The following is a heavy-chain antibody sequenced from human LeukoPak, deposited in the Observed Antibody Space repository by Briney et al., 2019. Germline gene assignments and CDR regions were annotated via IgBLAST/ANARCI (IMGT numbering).Heavy chain of an antibody. D-gene: IGHD5-18*01. CDR3: ARDRGSSYFRGMDV. CDR2: IYYSGST. CDR1: GGSISSGGYY. J-gene: IGHJ6*02. V-gene: IGHV4-31*03. Sequence: SQTLSLTCTVSGGSISSGGYYWSWIRQHPGKGPEWIGYIYYSGSTYYNPSLKSRVTISVDTSKNQFSLKLSSVTAADTAVYYCARDRGSSYFRGMDVWGQGTTVTVSS.